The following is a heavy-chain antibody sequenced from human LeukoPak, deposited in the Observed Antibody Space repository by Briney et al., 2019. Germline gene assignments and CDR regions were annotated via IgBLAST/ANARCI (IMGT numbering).Heavy chain of an antibody. CDR2: INHGGST. CDR3: AREGVYYDILAAYYRPYYFDF. D-gene: IGHD3-9*01. J-gene: IGHJ4*02. CDR1: GGSFSGYY. Sequence: SETLSLTCAVYGGSFSGYYWSWIRQPPGKGLEWIGEINHGGSTNYNPAPKSRLTISVDTYKNQFSLKLSSVTAADTAVYYCAREGVYYDILAAYYRPYYFDFWGQGTLVTVYS. V-gene: IGHV4-34*01.